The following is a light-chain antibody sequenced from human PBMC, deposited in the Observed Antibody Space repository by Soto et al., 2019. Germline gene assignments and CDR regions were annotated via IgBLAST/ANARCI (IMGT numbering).Light chain of an antibody. CDR2: GAS. V-gene: IGKV3D-20*02. CDR1: QSVSNNY. Sequence: EIVLTQSPGTLSLSLGERATLSCRASQSVSNNYLAWYQQKPGQAPRLLIYGASSRATGIPARFSGSGSGTDFTLTISSLEPEDFAIYYCQQRTNWPPAFGQGTRLEIK. CDR3: QQRTNWPPA. J-gene: IGKJ5*01.